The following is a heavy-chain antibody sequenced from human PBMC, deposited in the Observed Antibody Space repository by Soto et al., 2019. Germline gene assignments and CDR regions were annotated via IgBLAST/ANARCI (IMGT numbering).Heavy chain of an antibody. V-gene: IGHV1-18*04. Sequence: QVQLVQSGVEVQKPGASVKVSCKASGYTFTSYVINWLRQAPGQGLEWMGWISPYNGNTNYGQKLQGRVTMTTDPSTSIAYMELRSLRSADTAVYYCAREGGVWGSFRYFDYWGQGTLVTVSS. CDR1: GYTFTSYV. CDR3: AREGGVWGSFRYFDY. D-gene: IGHD3-16*02. CDR2: ISPYNGNT. J-gene: IGHJ4*02.